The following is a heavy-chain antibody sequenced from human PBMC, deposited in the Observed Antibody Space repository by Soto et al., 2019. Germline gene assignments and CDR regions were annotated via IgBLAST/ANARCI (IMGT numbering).Heavy chain of an antibody. CDR2: INHSGST. D-gene: IGHD4-17*01. J-gene: IGHJ4*02. Sequence: SETLSLTCAVYGGSFSGYYWSWIRQPPGKGLEWIGEINHSGSTNYNPSLKSRVTISVDTSKNQFSLNLSSVTAADTAVYYCARTDYGDYLVDYWGQGTLVTVSS. CDR3: ARTDYGDYLVDY. CDR1: GGSFSGYY. V-gene: IGHV4-34*01.